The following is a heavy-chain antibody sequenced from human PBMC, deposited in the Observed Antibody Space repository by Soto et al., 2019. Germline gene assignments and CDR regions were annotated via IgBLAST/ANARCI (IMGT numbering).Heavy chain of an antibody. CDR1: GFTFSSYG. V-gene: IGHV3-33*01. J-gene: IGHJ6*02. D-gene: IGHD6-19*01. Sequence: QVQLVESGGGVVQPGRSLRLSCAASGFTFSSYGMHWVRQAPGKGLEWVAVIWYDGSNKYYADSVKGRFTISRDNSKNTLYLQMNSLRAEDTAVYDCAREFSSVWDRYGMDVWGQGTTVTVSS. CDR3: AREFSSVWDRYGMDV. CDR2: IWYDGSNK.